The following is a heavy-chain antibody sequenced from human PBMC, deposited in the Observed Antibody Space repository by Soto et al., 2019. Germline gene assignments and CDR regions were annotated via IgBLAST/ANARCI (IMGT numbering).Heavy chain of an antibody. CDR1: GGPVRSGTYY. CDR3: ARDRYDSSGYFDF. V-gene: IGHV4-61*01. Sequence: PSETLSLTCTVSGGPVRSGTYYWSWIRQPPGKGLEWIGYIYDRGTNYNPSLKSRVTISLDTSKNQFSLKLTSVTAADTAVYYCARDRYDSSGYFDFWGPGTLVTVSS. J-gene: IGHJ4*02. CDR2: IYDRGT. D-gene: IGHD3-22*01.